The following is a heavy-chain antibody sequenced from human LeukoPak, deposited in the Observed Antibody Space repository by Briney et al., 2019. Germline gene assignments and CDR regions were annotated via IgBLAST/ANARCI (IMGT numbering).Heavy chain of an antibody. CDR2: ISYDGSNK. Sequence: GRSLRLSCAAPGFTFSSYGMHWVRQAPGKGLEWVAVISYDGSNKYYADSVEGRFTISRDNSKNTLYLQMNNLRAEDTAVYYCARGYCSGGSCYHFDYWGQGTPVTVSS. CDR1: GFTFSSYG. J-gene: IGHJ4*02. V-gene: IGHV3-30*03. CDR3: ARGYCSGGSCYHFDY. D-gene: IGHD2-15*01.